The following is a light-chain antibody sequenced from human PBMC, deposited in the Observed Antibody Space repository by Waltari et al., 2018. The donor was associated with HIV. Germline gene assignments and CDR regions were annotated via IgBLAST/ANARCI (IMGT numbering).Light chain of an antibody. CDR2: RDT. V-gene: IGLV3-25*03. CDR1: LLANQY. CDR3: QSADNSATV. J-gene: IGLJ2*01. Sequence: SYELTQPPSVSVSPGQTARITCSGDLLANQYTYWYQHKPGQAPVLVIYRDTKTSPGIPERFSGSSSGTTVTLTISGVQAEDEADYYCQSADNSATVFGGGTKLTVL.